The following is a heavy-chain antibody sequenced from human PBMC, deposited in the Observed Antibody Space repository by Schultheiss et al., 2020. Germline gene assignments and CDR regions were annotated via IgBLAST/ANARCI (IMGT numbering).Heavy chain of an antibody. CDR3: ARGQEPTVLIPYGGGLDV. CDR1: GFTFSTYC. Sequence: GGSLRLSCAASGFTFSTYCMHWVRQAPGKGLEWVSRVNSDGSATTYADSVKGRFTISRDNAKNTLFLHMSSLRAADTAVYYCARGQEPTVLIPYGGGLDVWGRVTTVTVAS. V-gene: IGHV3-74*01. D-gene: IGHD4-23*01. J-gene: IGHJ6*04. CDR2: VNSDGSAT.